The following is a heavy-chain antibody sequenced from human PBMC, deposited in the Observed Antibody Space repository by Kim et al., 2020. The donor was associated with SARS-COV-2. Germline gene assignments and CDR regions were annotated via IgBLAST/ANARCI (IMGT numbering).Heavy chain of an antibody. J-gene: IGHJ5*02. CDR2: IYYSGST. V-gene: IGHV4-59*01. CDR1: GGSISSYY. D-gene: IGHD3-10*01. CDR3: ARRFYGSGGWFDP. Sequence: SETLSLTCTVSGGSISSYYWSWIRQPPGKGLEWIGYIYYSGSTNYNPSLKSRVTISVDTSKNQFSLKLSSVTAADTAVYYCARRFYGSGGWFDPWGQGTLVTVSS.